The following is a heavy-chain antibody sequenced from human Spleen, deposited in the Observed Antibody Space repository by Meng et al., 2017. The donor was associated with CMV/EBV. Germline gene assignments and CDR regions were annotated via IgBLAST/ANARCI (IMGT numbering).Heavy chain of an antibody. Sequence: GESLKISCAASGFTFSSYAMSWVRQAPGKGLEWVSVISSGGSSTYYADSVKGRFTISRDNSKNTLYLQMNSMRAEDTAVYYCAKTYRGGSDDYWGQGTLVTVSS. CDR3: AKTYRGGSDDY. V-gene: IGHV3-23*03. CDR1: GFTFSSYA. CDR2: ISSGGSST. D-gene: IGHD3-10*01. J-gene: IGHJ4*02.